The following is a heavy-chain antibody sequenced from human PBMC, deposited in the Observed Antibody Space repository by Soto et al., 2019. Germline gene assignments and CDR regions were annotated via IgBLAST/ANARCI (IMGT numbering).Heavy chain of an antibody. CDR2: MNPNSGNT. CDR1: GYTFTSYD. Sequence: ASVKVSCKASGYTFTSYDINWVRQATGQGLEWMGWMNPNSGNTAYAQKFQGRVTMTRNTSISTAYMELTSLRSEDTAVYYFARADVLLWFGNPTSLDPWGQGTLVTVSS. CDR3: ARADVLLWFGNPTSLDP. D-gene: IGHD3-10*01. J-gene: IGHJ5*02. V-gene: IGHV1-8*01.